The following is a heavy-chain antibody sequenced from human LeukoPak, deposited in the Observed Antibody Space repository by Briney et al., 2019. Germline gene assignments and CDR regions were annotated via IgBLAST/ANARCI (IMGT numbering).Heavy chain of an antibody. J-gene: IGHJ6*03. D-gene: IGHD2-2*02. CDR3: ARARVVVVPAAIRLNYYYYMDV. Sequence: GGSLRLSCAASGFTFSSYSMNWARQAPGKGLEWVSSISSSSSYIYYADSVKGRFTISRDNAKNSLYLQMNSLRAEDTAVYYCARARVVVVPAAIRLNYYYYMDVWGKGTTVTVSS. CDR1: GFTFSSYS. V-gene: IGHV3-21*01. CDR2: ISSSSSYI.